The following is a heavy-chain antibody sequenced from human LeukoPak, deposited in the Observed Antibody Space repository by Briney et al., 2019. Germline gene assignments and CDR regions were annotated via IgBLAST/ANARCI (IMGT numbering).Heavy chain of an antibody. J-gene: IGHJ4*02. CDR2: ISGSGGST. D-gene: IGHD4-17*01. CDR1: GFTFSNYG. V-gene: IGHV3-23*01. CDR3: AFTVTSFDY. Sequence: GRSLRLSCAASGFTFSNYGIHWVRQAPGKGLEWVSGISGSGGSTYSADSVKGRFTISRDNSKNTLFLQMNSLRAEDTAVYYCAFTVTSFDYWGQGTLVTVSS.